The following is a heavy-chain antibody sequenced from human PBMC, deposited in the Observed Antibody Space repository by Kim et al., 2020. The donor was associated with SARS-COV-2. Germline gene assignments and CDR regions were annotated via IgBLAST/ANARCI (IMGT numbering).Heavy chain of an antibody. D-gene: IGHD3-22*01. V-gene: IGHV4-31*02. CDR3: ARAPITMIVVVTPDAFDI. Sequence: KSRVTISVDTSKNQFSLKLSSVTAADTAVYYCARAPITMIVVVTPDAFDIWGQGTMVTVSS. J-gene: IGHJ3*02.